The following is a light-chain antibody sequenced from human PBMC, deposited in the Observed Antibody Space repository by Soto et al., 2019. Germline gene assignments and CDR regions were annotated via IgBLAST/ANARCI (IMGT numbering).Light chain of an antibody. CDR3: QQYSTYSWT. V-gene: IGKV1-5*01. CDR2: DGS. CDR1: QSISSW. Sequence: DIQMTQSPSTLSASIGDRVTITCRASQSISSWLAWYQQKPGKAPKLLIYDGSSLESGVPSRFRGSGSGTEFTLTISSLQPDDFATYYCQQYSTYSWTFGQGTKVEIK. J-gene: IGKJ1*01.